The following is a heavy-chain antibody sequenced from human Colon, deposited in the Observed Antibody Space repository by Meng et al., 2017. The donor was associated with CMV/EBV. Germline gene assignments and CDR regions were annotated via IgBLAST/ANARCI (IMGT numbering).Heavy chain of an antibody. Sequence: QLLGSGGGLVQPGGSLRLSCAASGFIFSNYVMSWVRQAPGKGLEWVSSISGSGGSTYYADSVKGRFTISRDNSKKTLYLQMNSLRAEDTAVYYCAKPRGAGSWGRGTLVTAPQ. CDR3: AKPRGAGS. CDR1: GFIFSNYV. J-gene: IGHJ5*02. CDR2: ISGSGGST. D-gene: IGHD6-19*01. V-gene: IGHV3-23*01.